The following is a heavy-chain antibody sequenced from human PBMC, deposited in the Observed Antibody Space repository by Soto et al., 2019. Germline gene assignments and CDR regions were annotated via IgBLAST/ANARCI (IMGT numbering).Heavy chain of an antibody. V-gene: IGHV1-18*01. CDR3: ATHWGIAGAGTSDAFDI. J-gene: IGHJ3*02. CDR2: ISAYNGNT. CDR1: GYTFTSYG. D-gene: IGHD6-13*01. Sequence: QVQLVQSGAEVKKPGASVKVSCKASGYTFTSYGISWVRQAPGQGLEWMGWISAYNGNTNYAQKLQGRVTMSTDTSTSTAYREVRSLRSDHTAVYYCATHWGIAGAGTSDAFDIWGQGTMVTVSS.